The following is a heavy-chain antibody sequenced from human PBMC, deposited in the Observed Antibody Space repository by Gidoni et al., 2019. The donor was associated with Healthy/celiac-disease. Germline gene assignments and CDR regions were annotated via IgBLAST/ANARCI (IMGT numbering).Heavy chain of an antibody. CDR2: ISYDGSNK. D-gene: IGHD3-10*01. V-gene: IGHV3-30*18. CDR1: GFPFSSYG. CDR3: AKVRGVTMVRGANGWFDP. J-gene: IGHJ5*02. Sequence: QVQLVESGGGVVQPGRSLRLSCAASGFPFSSYGMHWVRQAPGKGLEWVAVISYDGSNKYYADSVKGRFTISRDNSKNTLYLQMNSLRAEDTAVYYCAKVRGVTMVRGANGWFDPWGQGTLVTVSS.